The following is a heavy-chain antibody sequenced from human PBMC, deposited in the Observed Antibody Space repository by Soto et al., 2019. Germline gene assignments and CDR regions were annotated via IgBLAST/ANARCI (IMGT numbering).Heavy chain of an antibody. CDR1: GFTFSSYA. J-gene: IGHJ5*02. CDR3: AKAAYYYDSSGYGA. CDR2: ISGSGGST. D-gene: IGHD3-22*01. Sequence: PGGSLRLSCAASGFTFSSYAMSWVRQAPGKGLEWVSAISGSGGSTYYADSVKGRFTISRGNSKNTLYLQMNSLRAEDTAVYYCAKAAYYYDSSGYGAWGQGTLVTVSS. V-gene: IGHV3-23*01.